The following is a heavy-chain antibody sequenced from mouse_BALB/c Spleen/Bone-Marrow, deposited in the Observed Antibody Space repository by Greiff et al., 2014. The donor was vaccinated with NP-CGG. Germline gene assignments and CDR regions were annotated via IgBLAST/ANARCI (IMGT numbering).Heavy chain of an antibody. V-gene: IGHV5-4*02. CDR3: ARSGEKYGAMDY. J-gene: IGHJ4*01. CDR2: ISDGGSYT. Sequence: DVMLEESGGGLVKPGGSLKLSCTASGFIFSDYYMYWVRQTPERRLEWVAAISDGGSYTYYPDSVKGRFTISRDSAKNNLYLQMSSLKSEDTAMYYCARSGEKYGAMDYWGQGTSVTVSS. CDR1: GFIFSDYY. D-gene: IGHD1-1*02.